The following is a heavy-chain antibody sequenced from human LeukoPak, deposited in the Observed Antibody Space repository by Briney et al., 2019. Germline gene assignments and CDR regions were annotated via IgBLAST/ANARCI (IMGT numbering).Heavy chain of an antibody. J-gene: IGHJ6*02. V-gene: IGHV3-21*01. CDR1: GFTFSSYS. D-gene: IGHD2-15*01. CDR3: ARHCSGGSCYYYYYGMDV. CDR2: ISRSSSYI. Sequence: GGSLRLSCAASGFTFSSYSMNWVRQAPGKGLEWVSSISRSSSYIYYADSVKGRFTISRDNAKNSLYLQMNSLRAEDTAVYYCARHCSGGSCYYYYYGMDVWGQGTTVTVSS.